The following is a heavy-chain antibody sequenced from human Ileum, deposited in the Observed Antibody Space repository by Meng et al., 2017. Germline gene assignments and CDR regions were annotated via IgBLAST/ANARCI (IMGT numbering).Heavy chain of an antibody. J-gene: IGHJ4*02. CDR3: ARHGGYSQDF. V-gene: IGHV4-4*02. Sequence: QVQLQERAPGLVRPSGTRSLTCAASSGSSSSNTYWSWVRQTPGKGLAWIGQISHSGSAYYNPSLKSRVTMSVDKSKSQFSLMLTSVTAADTAIYYCARHGGYSQDFWGQGTLVTVSS. D-gene: IGHD4-23*01. CDR2: ISHSGSA. CDR1: SGSSSSNTY.